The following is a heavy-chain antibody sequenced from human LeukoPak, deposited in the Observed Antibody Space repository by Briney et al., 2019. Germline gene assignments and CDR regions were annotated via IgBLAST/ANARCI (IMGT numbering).Heavy chain of an antibody. Sequence: GGSLRLSCAASGFTFSDYYMSWIRQAPGKGLECVSYISTSGNIIYYADSVKGRFTISRDNSKNTLYLQMDSLKTEDTAVYYCTGNYYGSGSYADFDYWGQGTLVTVSS. CDR2: ISTSGNII. V-gene: IGHV3-11*01. J-gene: IGHJ4*02. CDR1: GFTFSDYY. D-gene: IGHD3-10*01. CDR3: TGNYYGSGSYADFDY.